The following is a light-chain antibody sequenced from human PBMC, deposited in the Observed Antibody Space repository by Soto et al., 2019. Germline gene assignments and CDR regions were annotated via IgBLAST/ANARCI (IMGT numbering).Light chain of an antibody. CDR2: DVT. V-gene: IGLV2-11*01. CDR1: GSDVGGYNY. Sequence: QSVLTQPRSVSGSPGQSVTISCTGTGSDVGGYNYVSWYQQHPGKAPKLMINDVTKRPSGVPDRFSGSKSGNTASLTISGLQAEDEADYYCCSYAGSYTLVLGGGTKLTVL. CDR3: CSYAGSYTLV. J-gene: IGLJ2*01.